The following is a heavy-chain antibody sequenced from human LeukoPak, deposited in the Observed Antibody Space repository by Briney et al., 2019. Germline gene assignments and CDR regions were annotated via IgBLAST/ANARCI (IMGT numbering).Heavy chain of an antibody. D-gene: IGHD2-2*01. CDR2: IYYSGST. V-gene: IGHV4-39*01. J-gene: IGHJ3*02. Sequence: PSETLSLTCTVSGGSISSSSYYWGWIRQPPGKGLEWIGSIYYSGSTYYNPSLKSRVTLSVDTSKNQFSLKLSSVTAADTAVYYCARQRTSVVVPAAIYRATDAFDIWGQGTMVTVSS. CDR3: ARQRTSVVVPAAIYRATDAFDI. CDR1: GGSISSSSYY.